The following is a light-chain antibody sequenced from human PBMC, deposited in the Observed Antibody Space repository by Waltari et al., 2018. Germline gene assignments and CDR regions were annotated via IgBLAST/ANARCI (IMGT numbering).Light chain of an antibody. CDR3: CSFAGGNNFEVI. CDR1: SSNVENYNL. V-gene: IGLV2-23*02. J-gene: IGLJ2*01. CDR2: EVS. Sequence: QSALTQPASVSGSPGQSITISCTGTSSNVENYNLVSWYQHHPGKAPKRLIYEVSKRPAGISNRFSGSTSGNTASLTISGLQAEDESDYYCCSFAGGNNFEVIFGGGTRLTVL.